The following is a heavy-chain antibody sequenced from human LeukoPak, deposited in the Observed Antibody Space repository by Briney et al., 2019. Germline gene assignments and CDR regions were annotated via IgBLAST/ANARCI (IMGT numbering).Heavy chain of an antibody. Sequence: SETLSLTCAVYGGSFSGYYWSWIRQPPGKGLEWIGEINHSGSTNYNPSLKSQVTISVDTSKNQFSLKLSSVTAADTAVYYCARVSGLRRWFGEVFYYYYGMDVWGQGTTVTVSS. CDR1: GGSFSGYY. CDR2: INHSGST. V-gene: IGHV4-34*01. CDR3: ARVSGLRRWFGEVFYYYYGMDV. D-gene: IGHD3-10*01. J-gene: IGHJ6*02.